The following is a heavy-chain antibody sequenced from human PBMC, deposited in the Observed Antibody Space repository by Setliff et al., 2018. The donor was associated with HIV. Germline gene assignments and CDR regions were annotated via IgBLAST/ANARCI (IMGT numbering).Heavy chain of an antibody. J-gene: IGHJ6*02. Sequence: SDTLSLTCAVSGGSISSDNWWTWVRQPPGKGLEWIGEIYHSEYTNYNASLKSRVSMSVDKSKNQFSLKLTSVTAADTAVYYCARGHCSGTNCYGVDYYGMDVWGQGTTVTVSS. CDR2: IYHSEYT. D-gene: IGHD2-2*01. CDR1: GGSISSDNW. CDR3: ARGHCSGTNCYGVDYYGMDV. V-gene: IGHV4-4*02.